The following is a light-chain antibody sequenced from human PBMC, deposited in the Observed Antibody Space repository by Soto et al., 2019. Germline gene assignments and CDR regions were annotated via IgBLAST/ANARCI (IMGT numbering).Light chain of an antibody. CDR1: SSNIGGGYD. J-gene: IGLJ2*01. V-gene: IGLV1-40*01. CDR3: RSYDSSLSGSV. Sequence: QSVLTQPPSVSGAPGQRVTISCTGSSSNIGGGYDVHWYQQHPGTAPKLLIYDDSNRPSGVPYRFSGGKSCTTASPAITGLQDEEEADDYCRSYDSSLSGSVFGGGTKLTVL. CDR2: DDS.